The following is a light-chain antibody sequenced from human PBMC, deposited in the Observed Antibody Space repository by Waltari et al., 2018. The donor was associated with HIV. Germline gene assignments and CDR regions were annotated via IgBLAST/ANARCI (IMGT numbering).Light chain of an antibody. Sequence: QSALTQPASVSGSPGQSITISSTGPTSDVGGYDSVSWFPQHPGKAPHLFIYDVTSRASGTSDRFSGSKSGATASLTISGLQAEDEADYYCSSYATNTTVIFGGGTKVTVL. CDR2: DVT. CDR1: TSDVGGYDS. V-gene: IGLV2-14*03. J-gene: IGLJ2*01. CDR3: SSYATNTTVI.